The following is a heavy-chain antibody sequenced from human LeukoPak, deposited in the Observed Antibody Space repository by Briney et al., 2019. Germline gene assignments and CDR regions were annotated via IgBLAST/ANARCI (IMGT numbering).Heavy chain of an antibody. D-gene: IGHD1-26*01. J-gene: IGHJ4*02. CDR3: ARGATYAYYQDY. CDR2: ISGSGGST. V-gene: IGHV3-23*01. CDR1: GFTFSSYA. Sequence: GGSLRLSCAASGFTFSSYAMSWVRQAPGKGLEWVSAISGSGGSTYYADSVKGRFTISRDNAMNTLYLQMNSLRAEDTAVYYCARGATYAYYQDYWGQGTLVTVSS.